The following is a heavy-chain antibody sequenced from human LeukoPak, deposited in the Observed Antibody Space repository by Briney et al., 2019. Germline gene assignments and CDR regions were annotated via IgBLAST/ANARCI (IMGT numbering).Heavy chain of an antibody. CDR1: GFSLSSYT. V-gene: IGHV3-48*04. J-gene: IGHJ4*02. Sequence: GGSLRLSCAASGFSLSSYTMNWVRQAPGKGLEWVSYISSSSSAIYYADSVKGRFIISRDNAKNSLDLQMNSLRAEDTAVYYCARAAETAEDYWGQGTLVTVSS. CDR2: ISSSSSAI. CDR3: ARAAETAEDY.